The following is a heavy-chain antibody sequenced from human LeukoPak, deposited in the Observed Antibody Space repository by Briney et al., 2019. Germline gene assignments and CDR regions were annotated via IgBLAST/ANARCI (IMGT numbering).Heavy chain of an antibody. D-gene: IGHD3-3*01. CDR1: GLTVSTNY. Sequence: GGSLRLSRAASGLTVSTNYMTWVRQAPGKGLEWVSVIYSGGNTYYAESVKGRFTISRDNSENTLYLQMNSLRAEDTAVYYCARRSATFYFDYWGQGTLVTVSS. CDR2: IYSGGNT. V-gene: IGHV3-66*02. J-gene: IGHJ4*02. CDR3: ARRSATFYFDY.